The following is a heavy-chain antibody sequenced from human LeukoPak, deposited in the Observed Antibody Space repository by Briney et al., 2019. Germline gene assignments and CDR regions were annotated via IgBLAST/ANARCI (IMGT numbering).Heavy chain of an antibody. CDR1: GGSISSSSYY. CDR2: IYYSGST. V-gene: IGHV4-39*01. CDR3: ARLTPLTKPYPNSSGWFGFDY. Sequence: SETLSLTCTISGGSISSSSYYWGWIRQPPGKGLEWIGSIYYSGSTYYNPSLKSRVTISVDTSKNQFSLKLSSVTAADTAVYYCARLTPLTKPYPNSSGWFGFDYWGQGTLVTVSS. J-gene: IGHJ4*02. D-gene: IGHD6-19*01.